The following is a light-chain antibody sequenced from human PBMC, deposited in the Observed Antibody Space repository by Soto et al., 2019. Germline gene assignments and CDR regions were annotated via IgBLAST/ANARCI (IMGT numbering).Light chain of an antibody. V-gene: IGKV3-20*01. J-gene: IGKJ1*01. CDR3: QKYGNSGT. Sequence: EIVLTQSPGTLSLSPGERATLSCRASQSVSNNYLTWYQQKPGQAPRLLIYGASNRATGIPDRFSGSGYGKDFTLTISRLEPEDFAVYYCQKYGNSGTLGQGTKVDIK. CDR1: QSVSNNY. CDR2: GAS.